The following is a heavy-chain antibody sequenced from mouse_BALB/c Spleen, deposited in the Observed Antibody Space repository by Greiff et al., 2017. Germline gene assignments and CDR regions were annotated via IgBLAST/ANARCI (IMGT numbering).Heavy chain of an antibody. CDR3: ARDYYGSSYTLWYFDV. D-gene: IGHD1-1*01. CDR1: GYSITSDYA. J-gene: IGHJ1*01. V-gene: IGHV3-2*02. CDR2: ISYSGST. Sequence: EVKLVESGPGLVKPSQSLSLTCTVTGYSITSDYAWNWIRQFPGNKLEWMGYISYSGSTSYNPSLKSRISITRDTSKNQFFLQLNSVTTEDTATYYCARDYYGSSYTLWYFDVWGAGTTVTVSS.